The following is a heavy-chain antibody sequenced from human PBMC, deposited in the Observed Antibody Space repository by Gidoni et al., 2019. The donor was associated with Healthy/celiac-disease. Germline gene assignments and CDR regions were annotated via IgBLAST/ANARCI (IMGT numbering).Heavy chain of an antibody. D-gene: IGHD3-3*01. J-gene: IGHJ5*02. CDR1: GDSISSGGYY. CDR2: IYYSGST. CDR3: ARVGGVAWFDP. Sequence: QVQLQVSGPGLVKPAQNLSLTCTVSGDSISSGGYYWSWIRQHPGKGLEWIGYIYYSGSTYYNPSLKSRVTISVDTSKNQFSLKLSSVTAADTAVYYCARVGGVAWFDPWGQGTLVTVSS. V-gene: IGHV4-31*03.